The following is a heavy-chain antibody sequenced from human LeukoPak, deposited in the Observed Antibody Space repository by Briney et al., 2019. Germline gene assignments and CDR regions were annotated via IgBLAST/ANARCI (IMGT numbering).Heavy chain of an antibody. V-gene: IGHV3-7*01. J-gene: IGHJ4*02. Sequence: GGSLRLSCAASGFTFSSYWMSWVRQAPGKGLEWVANIKQDGSEKYYVDSVKGRFTISGDNAKNSLYLQMNSLRAEDTAVYYCARVKYCSSSSCYSTFDYWGQGTLVTVSS. CDR1: GFTFSSYW. D-gene: IGHD2-2*01. CDR3: ARVKYCSSSSCYSTFDY. CDR2: IKQDGSEK.